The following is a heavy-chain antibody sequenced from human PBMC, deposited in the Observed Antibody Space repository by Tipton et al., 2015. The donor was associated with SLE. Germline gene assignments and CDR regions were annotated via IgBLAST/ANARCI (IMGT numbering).Heavy chain of an antibody. Sequence: SLRLSCAASGFTFSSYAMSWVRQAPGKGLEWVSAISDTGGSTYYADSVKGRFTISRDNSRNTLYLQMNSLRAEDTAVYYCAKEGGHRKPLDYWGQGTLVTVSS. CDR2: ISDTGGST. CDR3: AKEGGHRKPLDY. V-gene: IGHV3-23*01. D-gene: IGHD1-14*01. CDR1: GFTFSSYA. J-gene: IGHJ4*02.